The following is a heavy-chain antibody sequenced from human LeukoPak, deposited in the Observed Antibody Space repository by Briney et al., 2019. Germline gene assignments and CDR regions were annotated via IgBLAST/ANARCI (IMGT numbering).Heavy chain of an antibody. J-gene: IGHJ4*02. Sequence: GGSLRLSCAASGFTVSSNYMSWVRQAPGKGLEWVSVIYSGGSTYYADSVKGRLTISRDNSKNTLYLQMNSLRAEDTAVYYCARDGLNSSGWYYYFDYWGQGTLVTVSS. CDR2: IYSGGST. CDR1: GFTVSSNY. V-gene: IGHV3-53*01. D-gene: IGHD6-19*01. CDR3: ARDGLNSSGWYYYFDY.